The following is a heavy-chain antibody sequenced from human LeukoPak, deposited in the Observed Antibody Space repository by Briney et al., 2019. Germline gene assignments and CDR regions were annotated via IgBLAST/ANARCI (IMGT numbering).Heavy chain of an antibody. J-gene: IGHJ6*02. CDR1: GFTFGDYA. Sequence: GGSLRLSCTASGFTFGDYAMTWVRQAPGKGLEWVGFIRSKAYGGTTEFAASVKGRFIISRDDSKSIAYLQMNSLKTEDTAVYYCTAYDPSDYYGMDVWGQGTTVTVS. CDR3: TAYDPSDYYGMDV. V-gene: IGHV3-49*04. D-gene: IGHD5-12*01. CDR2: IRSKAYGGTT.